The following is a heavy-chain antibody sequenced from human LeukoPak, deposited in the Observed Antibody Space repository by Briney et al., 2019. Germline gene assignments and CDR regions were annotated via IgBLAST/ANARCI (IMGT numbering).Heavy chain of an antibody. CDR1: GYTFTRYD. CDR2: MNPNNGNT. Sequence: VASVKVSCKASGYTFTRYDINWVRHAPGQGREWLGWMNPNNGNTGYAQEFQGRVTMTRSTSIDTAYMELNTLTSDDTAADYCARGFYYYGLDVWGQGTTVTVSS. V-gene: IGHV1-8*01. CDR3: ARGFYYYGLDV. J-gene: IGHJ6*02.